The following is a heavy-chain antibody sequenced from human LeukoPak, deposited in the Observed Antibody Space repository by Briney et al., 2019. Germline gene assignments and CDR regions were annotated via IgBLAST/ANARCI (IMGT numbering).Heavy chain of an antibody. CDR2: ISSNSSYI. Sequence: GGSLRLSCAASGFTFSSYSMNWVRQAPGKGLEWVSSISSNSSYIYYADSVKGRFTISRDNAKNSLYLQMNSLRAEDTAVYYCARAPGGYSYPDAFDIWGQGTMVTVSS. CDR3: ARAPGGYSYPDAFDI. V-gene: IGHV3-21*01. D-gene: IGHD5-18*01. CDR1: GFTFSSYS. J-gene: IGHJ3*02.